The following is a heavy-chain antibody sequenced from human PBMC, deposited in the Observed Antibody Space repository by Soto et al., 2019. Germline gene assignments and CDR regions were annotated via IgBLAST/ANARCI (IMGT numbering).Heavy chain of an antibody. J-gene: IGHJ4*02. V-gene: IGHV5-51*01. CDR1: GYSFTSYW. D-gene: IGHD3-22*01. CDR2: IYSGDSDT. Sequence: GESLKISCKGSGYSFTSYWIGWVRQMPGKGLEWMGIIYSGDSDTRYSPSFQGQVTISADKSISTAYLQWSSLKASDTAMYYCATPGPPYYYDSSGYHLDYWGQGTLVTVSS. CDR3: ATPGPPYYYDSSGYHLDY.